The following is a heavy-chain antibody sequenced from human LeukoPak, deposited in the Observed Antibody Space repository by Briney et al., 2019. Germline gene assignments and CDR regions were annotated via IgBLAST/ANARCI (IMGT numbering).Heavy chain of an antibody. J-gene: IGHJ4*02. CDR2: IIPLFGTA. Sequence: SVKVSCKASGGSFSNYAISWVRQAPGQGLEWMGGIIPLFGTANYAQKFQGRVTITADESTSTAYMELSSLKSEDTAVYYCARDACRVGSYSYGYCVYFDYWGQGTLVTVSS. D-gene: IGHD5-18*01. CDR3: ARDACRVGSYSYGYCVYFDY. CDR1: GGSFSNYA. V-gene: IGHV1-69*13.